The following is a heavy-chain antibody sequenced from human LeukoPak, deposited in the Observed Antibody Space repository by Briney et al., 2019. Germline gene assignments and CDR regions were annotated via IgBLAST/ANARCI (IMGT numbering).Heavy chain of an antibody. V-gene: IGHV4-39*01. CDR1: GDFISSTSYY. J-gene: IGHJ5*02. CDR3: ARHTGHETGEETANWFDP. CDR2: IYYSGNT. D-gene: IGHD3-10*01. Sequence: SETLSLTCTVSGDFISSTSYYWGWIRQSPGKGLEWIGSIYYSGNTYYNPSLKSRVTISVDTSKNQFSLKLSSVTAADTAVYYCARHTGHETGEETANWFDPWGQGTLVTVSS.